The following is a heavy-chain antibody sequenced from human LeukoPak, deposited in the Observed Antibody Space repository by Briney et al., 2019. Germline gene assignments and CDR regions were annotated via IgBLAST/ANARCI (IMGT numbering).Heavy chain of an antibody. Sequence: ASVKVSCKASGYIFSNYGFSWVRQAPGQGLEWMGWISAYNGNTNYAQKLQGRVTMTTDTSTSTAYMELRSLRSDDTAVYYCARSNGELLIPYDYWGQGTLVTVSS. V-gene: IGHV1-18*01. J-gene: IGHJ4*02. CDR3: ARSNGELLIPYDY. CDR1: GYIFSNYG. CDR2: ISAYNGNT. D-gene: IGHD3-10*01.